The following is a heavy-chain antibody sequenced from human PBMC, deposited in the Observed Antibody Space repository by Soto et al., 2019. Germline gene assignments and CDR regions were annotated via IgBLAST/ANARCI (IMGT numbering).Heavy chain of an antibody. CDR3: ARRPKSGSFHYYGVDV. V-gene: IGHV4-39*01. CDR2: IFYNGRT. D-gene: IGHD1-26*01. Sequence: TLSLTCTVSGGSVSSSSYYWDWIRQSPGRGLEWIGNIFYNGRTYYNPSLRSRVTVSVDTSKNQFSLKLDSVTAADTAVYYCARRPKSGSFHYYGVDVWGRGTTVTVSS. J-gene: IGHJ6*02. CDR1: GGSVSSSSYY.